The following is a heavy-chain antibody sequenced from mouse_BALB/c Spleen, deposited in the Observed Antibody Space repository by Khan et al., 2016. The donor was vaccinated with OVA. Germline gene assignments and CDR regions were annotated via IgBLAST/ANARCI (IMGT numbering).Heavy chain of an antibody. J-gene: IGHJ3*01. D-gene: IGHD2-3*01. CDR3: AREGYDGYYRAWFAF. Sequence: QVQLQQSRAELVRPGSSVKISCKASGHAFSDYWMNWVKQRPGQGLEWIGQIYPGDGNTNYNGKFKDKATLTVDKSSSTAYMQLSSLTSEDSAVYFCAREGYDGYYRAWFAFWGQGTLVTVSA. CDR2: IYPGDGNT. CDR1: GHAFSDYW. V-gene: IGHV1-80*01.